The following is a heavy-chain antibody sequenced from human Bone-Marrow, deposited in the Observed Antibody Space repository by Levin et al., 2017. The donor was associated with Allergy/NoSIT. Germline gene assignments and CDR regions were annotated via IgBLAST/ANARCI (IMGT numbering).Heavy chain of an antibody. J-gene: IGHJ5*02. CDR2: ISYDGSNK. CDR3: AKDVSPPAAYCSSTSCWEHYNWFDP. Sequence: GGSLRLSCAASGFTFSSYGMHWVRQAPGKGLEWVAVISYDGSNKYYADSVKGRFTISRDNSKNTLYLQMNSLRAEDTAVYYCAKDVSPPAAYCSSTSCWEHYNWFDPWGQGTLVTVSS. CDR1: GFTFSSYG. D-gene: IGHD2-2*01. V-gene: IGHV3-30*18.